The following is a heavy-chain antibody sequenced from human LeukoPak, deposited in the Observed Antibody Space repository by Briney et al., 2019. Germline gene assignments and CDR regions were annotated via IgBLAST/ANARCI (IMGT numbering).Heavy chain of an antibody. J-gene: IGHJ5*02. CDR2: ISGSGGST. CDR1: GFTFSSYA. Sequence: GGSLRLSCAASGFTFSSYAMSWVRQAPGKGLEWVSAISGSGGSTYYADSVKGRFTISRDNSKNTLYLQMNSLRAEDTAVYYCARDDCSSISCYHDWFDPWGQGTLVTVSS. V-gene: IGHV3-23*01. CDR3: ARDDCSSISCYHDWFDP. D-gene: IGHD2-2*01.